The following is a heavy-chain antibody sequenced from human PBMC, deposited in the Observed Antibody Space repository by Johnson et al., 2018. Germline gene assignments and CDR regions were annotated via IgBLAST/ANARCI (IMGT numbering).Heavy chain of an antibody. J-gene: IGHJ6*02. D-gene: IGHD3/OR15-3a*01. V-gene: IGHV3-7*01. Sequence: VQLVESGGDLVQPGESXRLYCAASGFTFSAYWMTWVRQAPGKGLEWVANIRQDGTEKYYVDSVTGRFTIHRDNAKKSMCLQMNSLRVADTAVYYCARDSRDWGMTSCDHGGWDVWGPGTTVTVSS. CDR1: GFTFSAYW. CDR3: ARDSRDWGMTSCDHGGWDV. CDR2: IRQDGTEK.